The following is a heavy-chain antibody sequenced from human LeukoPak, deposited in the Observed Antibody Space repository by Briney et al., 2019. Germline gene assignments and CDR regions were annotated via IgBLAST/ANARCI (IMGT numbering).Heavy chain of an antibody. CDR1: GYTFTGYY. CDR2: INPNSGGT. CDR3: AREITIFGVEGAFDI. J-gene: IGHJ3*02. D-gene: IGHD3-3*01. V-gene: IGHV1-2*02. Sequence: ASVKVSCKASGYTFTGYYMHWVRQAPGQGLEWMGWINPNSGGTNYAQKFQGRVTMTRGTSISTAYMELSRLRSDDTAVYYCAREITIFGVEGAFDIWGQGTMVTVSS.